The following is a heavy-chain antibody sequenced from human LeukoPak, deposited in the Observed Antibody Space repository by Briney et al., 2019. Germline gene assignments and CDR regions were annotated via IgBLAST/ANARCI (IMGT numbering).Heavy chain of an antibody. CDR1: GFTFSSYS. Sequence: GGSLRLSCAASGFTFSSYSMNWVRQAPGKGLEWVSYISSSSSTIYYADSVKGRFTISRDNAKNSLYLQMNSLRAEDTAVYYCARVYGNSNFDYWGQGTLVTVSS. D-gene: IGHD4-23*01. J-gene: IGHJ4*02. V-gene: IGHV3-48*04. CDR2: ISSSSSTI. CDR3: ARVYGNSNFDY.